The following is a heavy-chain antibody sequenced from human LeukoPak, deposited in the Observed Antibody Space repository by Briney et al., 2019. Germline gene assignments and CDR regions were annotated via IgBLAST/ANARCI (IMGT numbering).Heavy chain of an antibody. CDR1: GFTFSSYS. D-gene: IGHD3-9*01. J-gene: IGHJ3*02. V-gene: IGHV3-7*01. CDR3: ARAHPLYFDALPTDGDAFDI. CDR2: IKQDGSEK. Sequence: GGSLRLSCAASGFTFSSYSMSWVRQAPGKGLEWVANIKQDGSEKYYVDSVKGRFTISRDNAKNSLYLQMNSLRAEDTAVYYCARAHPLYFDALPTDGDAFDIWGQGTMVTVSS.